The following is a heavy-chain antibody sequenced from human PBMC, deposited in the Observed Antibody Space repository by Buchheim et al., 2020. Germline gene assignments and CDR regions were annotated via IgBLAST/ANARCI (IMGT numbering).Heavy chain of an antibody. J-gene: IGHJ5*02. CDR2: INHSGST. Sequence: QVQLQQWGAGLLKPSETLSLTCAVYGGSFSGYYWSWIRQPPGKGLEWIGEINHSGSTNYNPSLKSRVTISVDTSKNQFSLKLSSVTAADTAVYYCASHRITMIVVGVSGWFDPWGQGTL. CDR3: ASHRITMIVVGVSGWFDP. CDR1: GGSFSGYY. D-gene: IGHD3-22*01. V-gene: IGHV4-34*01.